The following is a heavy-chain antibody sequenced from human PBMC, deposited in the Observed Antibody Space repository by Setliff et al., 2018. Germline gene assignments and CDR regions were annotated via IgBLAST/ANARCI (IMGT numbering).Heavy chain of an antibody. V-gene: IGHV4-39*01. J-gene: IGHJ4*02. CDR3: ARHTIAMSTIISYFDY. Sequence: SETLSLTCSVSGGSISSSIYSWDWIRQPPGKGLEWIGNSYNSGNTYYNASLKSRLSISVDTSKNQFSLRLTSVTAADTAVYFCARHTIAMSTIISYFDYWGQGTLVTVSS. D-gene: IGHD3-10*01. CDR1: GGSISSSIYS. CDR2: SYNSGNT.